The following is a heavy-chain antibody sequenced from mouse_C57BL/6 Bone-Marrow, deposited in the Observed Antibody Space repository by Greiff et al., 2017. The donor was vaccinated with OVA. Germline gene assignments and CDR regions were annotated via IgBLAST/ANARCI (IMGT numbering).Heavy chain of an antibody. V-gene: IGHV1-18*01. CDR3: ARFYGSSYVYYFDY. J-gene: IGHJ2*01. Sequence: EVQLQQSGPELVKPGASVKIPCKASGYTFTDYNMDWVKQSHGKSLEWIGDINPNNGGTIYNQKFKGKATLTVDKSSSTAYMELRSLTSEDTAVYYCARFYGSSYVYYFDYWDQGTTLTVSS. CDR2: INPNNGGT. D-gene: IGHD1-1*01. CDR1: GYTFTDYN.